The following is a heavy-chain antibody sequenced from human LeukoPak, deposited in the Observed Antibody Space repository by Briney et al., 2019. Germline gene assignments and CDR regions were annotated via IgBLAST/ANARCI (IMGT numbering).Heavy chain of an antibody. V-gene: IGHV4-59*11. Sequence: PSDTLSLTCTVSGGSLSGHFWSWFRRPPGKGLENIGYIHSSGSTNYNPSYKSRVTVSLEMSKNQFSLSLSSVTAADTAVYYCARDSGDTDWYNFDFWGQGILVTVSS. D-gene: IGHD3-10*01. CDR1: GGSLSGHF. J-gene: IGHJ4*02. CDR3: ARDSGDTDWYNFDF. CDR2: IHSSGST.